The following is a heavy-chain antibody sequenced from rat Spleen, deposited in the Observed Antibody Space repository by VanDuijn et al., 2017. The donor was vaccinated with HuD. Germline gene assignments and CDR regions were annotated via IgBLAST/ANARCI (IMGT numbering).Heavy chain of an antibody. CDR2: MRYDGDT. Sequence: QVQLKESGPGLVQPSQTLSLTCTVSGFSLTGNNVHWVRQPPGKGLEWMGRMRYDGDTYYNSALKSRLSISRDTSKNQVFLKMNSLQSEDTTTYYCARDLDGYFDYWGQGVMVTVSS. V-gene: IGHV2S30*01. J-gene: IGHJ2*01. CDR3: ARDLDGYFDY. D-gene: IGHD1-12*03. CDR1: GFSLTGNN.